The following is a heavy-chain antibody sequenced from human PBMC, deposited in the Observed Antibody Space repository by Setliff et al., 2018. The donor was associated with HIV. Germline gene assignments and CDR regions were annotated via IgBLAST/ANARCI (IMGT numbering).Heavy chain of an antibody. CDR3: AGVPGRYDSSGYAFDI. CDR2: INPNSGGT. V-gene: IGHV1-2*02. Sequence: ASVKVSCKASGYTFTGYYMHWVRQAPGQGLEWMGWINPNSGGTNYAQKFQGRVTMTRDTSISTAYMELSRLRSDDTAVYYCAGVPGRYDSSGYAFDIWGQGIMVTVSS. D-gene: IGHD3-22*01. CDR1: GYTFTGYY. J-gene: IGHJ3*02.